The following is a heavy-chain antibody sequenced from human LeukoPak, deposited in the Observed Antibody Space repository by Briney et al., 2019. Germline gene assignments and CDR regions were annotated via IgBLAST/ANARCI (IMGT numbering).Heavy chain of an antibody. V-gene: IGHV3-23*01. CDR2: ISGSGGST. D-gene: IGHD2-2*01. CDR1: GITFSTHA. J-gene: IGHJ4*02. Sequence: GGSLRLSCAASGITFSTHAMTWVRQAPGKGLEWVSGISGSGGSTNYADSVKGRFTISRDNSKNTLYLQMNSLRAEDTAVYYCAKDQRTSSTGVPAAIDYWGQGTLVTVSS. CDR3: AKDQRTSSTGVPAAIDY.